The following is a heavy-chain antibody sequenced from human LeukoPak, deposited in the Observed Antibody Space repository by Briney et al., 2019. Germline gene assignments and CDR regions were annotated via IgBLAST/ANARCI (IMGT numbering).Heavy chain of an antibody. CDR2: IYSGGST. V-gene: IGHV3-53*01. D-gene: IGHD6-13*01. Sequence: QTGGSLRLSCAASGFTVSSNYMSWVRQAPGKGLEWVSVIYSGGSTYYADSVKGRFTISRDNSKNTLYLQMNSLRAEDTAVYYCASFSGAAAAGTYYYYGMDVWGQGTTVTVSS. J-gene: IGHJ6*02. CDR3: ASFSGAAAAGTYYYYGMDV. CDR1: GFTVSSNY.